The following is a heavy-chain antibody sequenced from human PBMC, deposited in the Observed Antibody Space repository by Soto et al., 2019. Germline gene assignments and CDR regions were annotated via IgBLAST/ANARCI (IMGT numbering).Heavy chain of an antibody. V-gene: IGHV3-30-3*01. D-gene: IGHD5-18*01. CDR1: GFTFSSCA. CDR3: GKDSYGYDY. J-gene: IGHJ4*02. Sequence: QVQLVESGGGVVQPGRSLRLSCAASGFTFSSCAMHWVRQAPGKGLEWVAVISYDGSNKYYADSVKGRFTISRDNSKNTVYLQINSLRAEETAVYYCGKDSYGYDYWGQGTLVTVSS. CDR2: ISYDGSNK.